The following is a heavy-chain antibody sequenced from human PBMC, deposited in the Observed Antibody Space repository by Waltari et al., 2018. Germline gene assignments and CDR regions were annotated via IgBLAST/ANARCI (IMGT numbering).Heavy chain of an antibody. D-gene: IGHD6-6*01. Sequence: QVQLQESGPGLVKPSETLSLTCTVSGGSISSHYWSWIRQPPGKGLEWIGYIYYSWSTNYNPALKRRGTISVDTSKNQFSRKLSSVTAADTAVYYCARYGGSSSLVWYFDLWGRGTLVTVSS. CDR3: ARYGGSSSLVWYFDL. V-gene: IGHV4-59*11. CDR1: GGSISSHY. CDR2: IYYSWST. J-gene: IGHJ2*01.